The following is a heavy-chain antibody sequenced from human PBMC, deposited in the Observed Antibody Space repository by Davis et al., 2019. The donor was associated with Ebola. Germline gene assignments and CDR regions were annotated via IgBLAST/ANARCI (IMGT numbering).Heavy chain of an antibody. J-gene: IGHJ5*01. D-gene: IGHD4-17*01. CDR1: GGSISSSTYY. CDR3: ARTTKTNIEASGLGFNSFDS. Sequence: SETLSLTCAVSGGSISSSTYYWGWIRQPPGKGLEWIGETGHSGYTNYSPSLMSRVTMSVDSSKNQFSLKLHSVTAADTAVYYCARTTKTNIEASGLGFNSFDSWGQGALVSVSS. V-gene: IGHV4-39*07. CDR2: TGHSGYT.